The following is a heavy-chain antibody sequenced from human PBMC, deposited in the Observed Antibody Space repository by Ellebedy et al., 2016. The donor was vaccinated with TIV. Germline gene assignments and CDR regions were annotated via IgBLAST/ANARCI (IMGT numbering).Heavy chain of an antibody. V-gene: IGHV3-7*03. CDR2: INKDGSEK. D-gene: IGHD3-10*01. CDR1: GFPFGFIW. Sequence: PGGSLRLSCAASGFPFGFIWFSSFPQPPGKGSQRAANINKDGSEKFNVDPGKGRFTISRDNAKNSLYLQMNSLRAEDTAVYYGASPPGVAALWGQGTLVTVSS. CDR3: ASPPGVAAL. J-gene: IGHJ4*02.